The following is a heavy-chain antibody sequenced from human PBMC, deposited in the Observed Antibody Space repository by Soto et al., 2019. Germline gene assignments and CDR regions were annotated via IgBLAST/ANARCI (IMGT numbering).Heavy chain of an antibody. J-gene: IGHJ5*02. D-gene: IGHD3-10*01. CDR3: ARISGSGPLGWFYP. CDR1: GFTFNTYG. V-gene: IGHV3-33*01. CDR2: IWYDGSYR. Sequence: QVQLVQSGGGVVQSGRSLRLSCISSGFTFNTYGMFWARQAPGTGLEWVAGIWYDGSYRYYVDSVKGRFTVSRDNSTNTVYLAMNNLRVDDTAVYSGARISGSGPLGWFYPLGHGSLGTVSS.